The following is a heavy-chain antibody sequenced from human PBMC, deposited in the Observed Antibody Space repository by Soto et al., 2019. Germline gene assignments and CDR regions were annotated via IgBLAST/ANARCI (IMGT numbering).Heavy chain of an antibody. J-gene: IGHJ4*02. CDR3: AKVGCDSSGYYEDYIDY. V-gene: IGHV3-53*01. Sequence: GGSLRLSCAVSGFTVSNNYMSWVRQAPGKGLEVVSVIYSGGYTAYGDSVKGRFTISRDNSKNTLYLQMNSLRADDTAIYYCAKVGCDSSGYYEDYIDYWGQGTLVTVSS. D-gene: IGHD3-22*01. CDR1: GFTVSNNY. CDR2: IYSGGYT.